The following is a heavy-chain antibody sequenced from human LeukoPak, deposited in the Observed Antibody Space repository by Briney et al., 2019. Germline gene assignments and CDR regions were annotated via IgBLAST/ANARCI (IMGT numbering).Heavy chain of an antibody. CDR3: AREGALRHIDY. Sequence: GGSLRLSCAASGFTFSSYSMNWVRQAPGKGLEWVSYISSSSTIYYADSVKGRFTISRDNAKNSLYLQMNSLRAEDTAVYYCAREGALRHIDYWGQGTLVTVYS. V-gene: IGHV3-48*04. J-gene: IGHJ4*02. CDR1: GFTFSSYS. D-gene: IGHD3-3*01. CDR2: ISSSSTI.